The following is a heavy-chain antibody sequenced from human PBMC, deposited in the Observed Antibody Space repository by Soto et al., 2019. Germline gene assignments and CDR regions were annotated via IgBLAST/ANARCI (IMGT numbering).Heavy chain of an antibody. CDR2: ISGSGGST. V-gene: IGHV3-23*01. D-gene: IGHD3-3*01. CDR1: GFTFSSYA. Sequence: GGSLRLSCAASGFTFSSYAMSWVRQAPGKGLEWVSAISGSGGSTDYADSVKGRFTISRDNSKNTLYLQMNSLRAEDNAVYYCAKAGDFWSGYPYPSYYYYGMDLWGQGTTVTVSS. CDR3: AKAGDFWSGYPYPSYYYYGMDL. J-gene: IGHJ6*02.